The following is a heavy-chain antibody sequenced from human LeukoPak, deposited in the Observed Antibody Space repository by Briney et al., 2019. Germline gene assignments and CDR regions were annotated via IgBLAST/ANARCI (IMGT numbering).Heavy chain of an antibody. J-gene: IGHJ4*02. D-gene: IGHD1-1*01. CDR3: ARGGGNWNDGRVNGFGY. CDR2: IYYSGST. CDR1: GGSISSGGYY. V-gene: IGHV4-31*03. Sequence: SETLSLTCTVSGGSISSGGYYWSWIRQHPGKGLEWIGYIYYSGSTYYNPSLKSRVTISVDTSKNQFSLKLSSVTAADTAVYYCARGGGNWNDGRVNGFGYWGQGTLVTVSS.